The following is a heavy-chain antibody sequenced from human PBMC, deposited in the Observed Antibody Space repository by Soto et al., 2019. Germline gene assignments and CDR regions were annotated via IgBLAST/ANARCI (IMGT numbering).Heavy chain of an antibody. CDR3: ARRPDGYCSSNTCFGY. CDR1: GFTFSSYA. J-gene: IGHJ4*02. Sequence: PGGFLRLSCAASGFTFSSYAVTWVRQAPGKGLEWVSIISAASGNIYYADSVTGRFTISRDNSKNTVYLQMNSLGDEDTAVYYCARRPDGYCSSNTCFGYWGQGTLVTVSS. CDR2: ISAASGNI. V-gene: IGHV3-23*01. D-gene: IGHD2-2*01.